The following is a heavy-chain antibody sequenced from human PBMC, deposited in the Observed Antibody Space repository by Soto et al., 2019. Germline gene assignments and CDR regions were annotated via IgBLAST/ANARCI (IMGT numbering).Heavy chain of an antibody. Sequence: EVQLLESGGGLVQPGGSLRLSCAASGFTFSSYAMSWVRQAPGKGLEWVSAISGSGGSTYYADSVKGRFTISRDNSKNTLHLQMNSLRAEDTAVYYCATLLNFDFWSYNFDYWGQGNLVTVSS. D-gene: IGHD3-3*01. CDR2: ISGSGGST. J-gene: IGHJ4*02. CDR3: ATLLNFDFWSYNFDY. CDR1: GFTFSSYA. V-gene: IGHV3-23*01.